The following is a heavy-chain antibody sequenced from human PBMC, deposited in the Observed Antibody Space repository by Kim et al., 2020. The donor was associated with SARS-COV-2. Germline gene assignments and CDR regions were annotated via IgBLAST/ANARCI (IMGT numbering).Heavy chain of an antibody. Sequence: ASVKVSCKASGYRFSDIYIHWLRQAPGQGPEWMGWINPKDGGTNYPQKFQGRVTMTRDMSITTVYMDLSRLRFDDTAVYYCARGTISGAFDYWGQGTLVT. CDR1: GYRFSDIY. D-gene: IGHD6-19*01. V-gene: IGHV1-2*02. CDR2: INPKDGGT. CDR3: ARGTISGAFDY. J-gene: IGHJ4*02.